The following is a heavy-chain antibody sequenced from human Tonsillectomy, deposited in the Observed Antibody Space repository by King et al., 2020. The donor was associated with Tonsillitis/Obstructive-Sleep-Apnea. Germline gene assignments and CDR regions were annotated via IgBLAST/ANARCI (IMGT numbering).Heavy chain of an antibody. Sequence: LQLQESGPGLVKPSETLSLTCTVSGGSISSSSYYWGWIRQPPGKGLEWIGSIYYSGSTYYNPSLKSRVTISVDTSKNQFSLKLSSVTAADTAVYYCARDDRYCSGGSCYSRLFDYWAREPWSPSPQ. J-gene: IGHJ4*02. V-gene: IGHV4-39*02. CDR2: IYYSGST. CDR3: ARDDRYCSGGSCYSRLFDY. CDR1: GGSISSSSYY. D-gene: IGHD2-15*01.